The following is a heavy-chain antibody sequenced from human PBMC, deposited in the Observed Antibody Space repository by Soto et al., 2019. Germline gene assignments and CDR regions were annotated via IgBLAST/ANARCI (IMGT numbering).Heavy chain of an antibody. V-gene: IGHV1-69*01. CDR1: GGTFSSYA. D-gene: IGHD5-18*01. CDR2: IIPIFGTA. Sequence: QVQLEQSGAEVKKPGSSVKVSCKASGGTFSSYAISWVRQAPGQGLEWMGGIIPIFGTANYAQKFQGRVTITADESTSTDYMELSRLRSEDTAVYYCARPGDRAMVERWEFYYWGQGTLVTVSS. CDR3: ARPGDRAMVERWEFYY. J-gene: IGHJ4*02.